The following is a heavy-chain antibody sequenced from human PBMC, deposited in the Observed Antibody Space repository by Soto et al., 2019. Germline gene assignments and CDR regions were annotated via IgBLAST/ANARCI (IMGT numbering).Heavy chain of an antibody. CDR1: GFTFSSYV. J-gene: IGHJ6*02. D-gene: IGHD5-18*01. Sequence: GGSLRLSCEGSGFTFSSYVMSWVRQAPGKGMEWVSGISGGGGNTDYADSVKGRFTVSRDNSKSTMFLQMESLRAEDTAVYYCAKAIYSSSPYYYGVDVWGQGTTVTVSS. V-gene: IGHV3-23*01. CDR2: ISGGGGNT. CDR3: AKAIYSSSPYYYGVDV.